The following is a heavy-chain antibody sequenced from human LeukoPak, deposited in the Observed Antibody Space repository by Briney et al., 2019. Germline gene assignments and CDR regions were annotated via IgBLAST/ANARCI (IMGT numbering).Heavy chain of an antibody. J-gene: IGHJ4*02. CDR3: ARSSSAVAGTLDY. V-gene: IGHV1-46*01. CDR2: INPSGGST. Sequence: ASVKVSCKASGYTFSTYYLHWVRQAPGQGLEWMGIINPSGGSTGYAQKFQGRVSMTRDTSTSTVYMDLSSLRSEDTAVYYCARSSSAVAGTLDYWGQGTLVTVSS. CDR1: GYTFSTYY. D-gene: IGHD6-19*01.